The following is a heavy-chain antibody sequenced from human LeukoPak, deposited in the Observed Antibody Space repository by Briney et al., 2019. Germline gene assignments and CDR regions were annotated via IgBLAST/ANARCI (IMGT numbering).Heavy chain of an antibody. CDR1: GFTFSSYE. CDR2: ISSGSGYI. J-gene: IGHJ4*02. Sequence: GGSLRLSCAASGFTFSSYEMNWVRQAPGKGLEWVSSISSGSGYIYYADSLKGRFTISRDNAKNSLYMQMNSLRAEDTAVYYCATPTGRTGYWGQGTLVTVSS. D-gene: IGHD1-26*01. CDR3: ATPTGRTGY. V-gene: IGHV3-21*01.